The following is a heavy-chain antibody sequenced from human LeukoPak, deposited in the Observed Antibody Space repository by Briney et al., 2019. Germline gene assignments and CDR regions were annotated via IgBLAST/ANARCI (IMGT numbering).Heavy chain of an antibody. CDR1: GGSISSSSYY. V-gene: IGHV4-61*05. CDR2: IYYTGST. J-gene: IGHJ2*01. Sequence: PSETLSLTCTVSGGSISSSSYYWSWIRQPPGKGLEYIGYIYYTGSTYYNPSLKSRVTISVDTSKRQFSLRLSSVSAADTAVYYCARLTPSDSSSWYWYFGLWGRGTLVTVSS. CDR3: ARLTPSDSSSWYWYFGL. D-gene: IGHD6-13*01.